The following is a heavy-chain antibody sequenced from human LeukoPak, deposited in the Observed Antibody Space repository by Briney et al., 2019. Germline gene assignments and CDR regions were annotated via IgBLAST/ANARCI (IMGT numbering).Heavy chain of an antibody. CDR2: ISYDGSNK. V-gene: IGHV3-30*18. Sequence: PGRSLRLSCAASGLTFSSYGMHWVRQAPGKGLEWVAVISYDGSNKYYADSVKGRFTISRDNSKNTLYLQMNSLRAEDTAVYYCAKGPYGDYDYWGQETLVTVSS. CDR3: AKGPYGDYDY. D-gene: IGHD4-17*01. CDR1: GLTFSSYG. J-gene: IGHJ4*02.